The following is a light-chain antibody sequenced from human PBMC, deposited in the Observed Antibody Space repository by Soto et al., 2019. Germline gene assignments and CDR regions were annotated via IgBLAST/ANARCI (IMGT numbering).Light chain of an antibody. V-gene: IGLV2-14*01. CDR1: SSDVGGYNY. CDR3: SSYTSSVSYV. CDR2: EVN. Sequence: QSVLTQPASVSGSPGQSITISCTGTSSDVGGYNYVSWYQQHPGKAPKFIIYEVNNRPSGVSNRFSGSKSGNTASLTISGLQAEDEADYYCSSYTSSVSYVFGTGTKLTVL. J-gene: IGLJ1*01.